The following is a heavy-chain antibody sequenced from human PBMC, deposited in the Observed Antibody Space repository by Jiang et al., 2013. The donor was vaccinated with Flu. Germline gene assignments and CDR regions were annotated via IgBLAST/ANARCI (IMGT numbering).Heavy chain of an antibody. J-gene: IGHJ2*01. D-gene: IGHD2-15*01. CDR1: GYIFSRNH. CDR2: INPGGGST. CDR3: ARDLPSDIVGGSRYFDL. Sequence: SGAEVTKSGASVKVSCKTSGYIFSRNHMHWVRQAPGQGLEWLGMINPGGGSTDYAQKFQGRVTMTRDMSTSTVYVELRRLRSDDTAVYYCARDLPSDIVGGSRYFDLWGRGTLVTVSS. V-gene: IGHV1-46*01.